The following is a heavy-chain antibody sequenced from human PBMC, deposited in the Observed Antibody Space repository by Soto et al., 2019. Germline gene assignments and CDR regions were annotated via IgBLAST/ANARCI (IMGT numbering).Heavy chain of an antibody. CDR3: ARDTRYSSGCYDS. Sequence: QVQLVESGGGVVQPGRSLRLSCAASGFTFNNYAMHWVRQAPGKGLEWVAVTSYDGSNRYYADSVKGRFTISRDNSKSTLYVQMSSLRPEDTALYFCARDTRYSSGCYDSWGQGTLVIVSS. V-gene: IGHV3-30-3*01. D-gene: IGHD6-19*01. J-gene: IGHJ5*01. CDR2: TSYDGSNR. CDR1: GFTFNNYA.